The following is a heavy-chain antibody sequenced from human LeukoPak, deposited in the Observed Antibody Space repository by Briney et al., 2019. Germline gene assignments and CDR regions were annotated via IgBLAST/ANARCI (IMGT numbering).Heavy chain of an antibody. V-gene: IGHV4-59*12. J-gene: IGHJ2*01. CDR3: ARTRTGAWRYFDL. Sequence: SETLSLTCTVSGGSISSYYWSWIRQPPGKGLEWIGYIYYSGSTNYNPSLKSRVTISVDTSKNQFSLKLSSVTAADTAVYYCARTRTGAWRYFDLWGRGTLVTVSS. D-gene: IGHD7-27*01. CDR2: IYYSGST. CDR1: GGSISSYY.